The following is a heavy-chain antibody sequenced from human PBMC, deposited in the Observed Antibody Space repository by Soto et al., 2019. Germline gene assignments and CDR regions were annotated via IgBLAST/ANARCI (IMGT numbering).Heavy chain of an antibody. CDR1: GFTFSYYW. Sequence: EVQLVESGGGLVRPGGSLRLSCAASGFTFSYYWMHWVRQAPGKGLVWVSRIHSDGSSTTYADFVKGRFIISRDNARNTVDLQMNSVRVEDTAVYSCARGERGAFDLWGQGTVVTVSS. CDR2: IHSDGSST. J-gene: IGHJ3*01. CDR3: ARGERGAFDL. D-gene: IGHD1-26*01. V-gene: IGHV3-74*01.